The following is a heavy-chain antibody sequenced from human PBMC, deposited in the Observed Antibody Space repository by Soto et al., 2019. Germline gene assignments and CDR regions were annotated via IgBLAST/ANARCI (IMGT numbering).Heavy chain of an antibody. J-gene: IGHJ4*02. V-gene: IGHV4-34*01. CDR1: GGSFSGYY. D-gene: IGHD4-17*01. CDR3: ARGPGDYGAY. CDR2: INHSGST. Sequence: SETLSLTCAVYGGSFSGYYWSWIRQPPGKGLEWTGEINHSGSTNYNPSLKSRVTISVDTSKNQFSLKLSSVTAADTAVYYCARGPGDYGAYWGQGTLVTVSS.